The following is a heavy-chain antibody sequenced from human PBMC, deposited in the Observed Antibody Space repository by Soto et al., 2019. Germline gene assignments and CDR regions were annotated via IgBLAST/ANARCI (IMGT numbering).Heavy chain of an antibody. Sequence: VSSVKVSCKASGYTFTSYYMHWVRQAPGQGLEWMGIIKPSGGSRNYAQQFQGRVTMTRDTSTSTVYMELSSLGSEDTAVYYCARVTVAGRRGDYYVDDWG. D-gene: IGHD6-19*01. V-gene: IGHV1-46*01. CDR1: GYTFTSYY. CDR2: IKPSGGSR. J-gene: IGHJ4*01. CDR3: ARVTVAGRRGDYYVDD.